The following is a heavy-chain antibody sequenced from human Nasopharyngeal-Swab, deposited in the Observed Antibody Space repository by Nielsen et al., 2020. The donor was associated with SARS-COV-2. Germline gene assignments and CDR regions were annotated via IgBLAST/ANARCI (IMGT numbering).Heavy chain of an antibody. V-gene: IGHV3-9*01. Sequence: GGSLRLSCAASGFTFDDYAMHWVRQVPGKGLEWVSGITWNSGNKGYAESVQGRFTISRDNAKNSLYLQMNSLRAEDTALYYCAKARRTDTYGYECFDSWGQGTLVTVSS. CDR3: AKARRTDTYGYECFDS. J-gene: IGHJ4*02. CDR2: ITWNSGNK. D-gene: IGHD5-18*01. CDR1: GFTFDDYA.